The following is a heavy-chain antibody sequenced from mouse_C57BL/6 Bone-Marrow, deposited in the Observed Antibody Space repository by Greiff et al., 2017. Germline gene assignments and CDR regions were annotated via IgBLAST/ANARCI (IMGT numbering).Heavy chain of an antibody. J-gene: IGHJ1*03. CDR1: GYSITSGYY. V-gene: IGHV3-6*01. CDR2: ISYDGSN. Sequence: VQLQQSGPGLVKPSQSLSLTCSVTGYSITSGYYWNWIRQFPGNKLEWMGYISYDGSNNYNPSLKNRISITRDTSKNQFFLKLNSVTTEDTATYYCARDGRGPYWYFDVWGTGTTVTVSS. D-gene: IGHD1-1*01. CDR3: ARDGRGPYWYFDV.